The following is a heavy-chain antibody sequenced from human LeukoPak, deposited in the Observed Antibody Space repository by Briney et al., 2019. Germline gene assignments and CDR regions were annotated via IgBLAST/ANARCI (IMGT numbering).Heavy chain of an antibody. J-gene: IGHJ4*02. CDR3: ARDLFGIVVVPAAMGY. D-gene: IGHD2-2*01. CDR2: INPNSGGT. V-gene: IGHV1-2*02. Sequence: ASVKVSCKASGYTFTGYYMHWVRQAPGQGLEGMGWINPNSGGTNYVQKFQGRVTMTRDTSISTAYMELSRLRSDDTAVYYCARDLFGIVVVPAAMGYWGQGTLVTVSS. CDR1: GYTFTGYY.